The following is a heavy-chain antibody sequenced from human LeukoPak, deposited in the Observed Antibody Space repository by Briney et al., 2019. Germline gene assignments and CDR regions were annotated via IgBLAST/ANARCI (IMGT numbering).Heavy chain of an antibody. CDR2: MNPNSGRT. V-gene: IGHV1-8*01. J-gene: IGHJ4*02. CDR3: TGETSSRYFDY. CDR1: GYTLTSYD. Sequence: ASVKVSCKASGYTLTSYDINWVRQATGQGLEWMGWMNPNSGRTGYAQNFQGRITITRYTSISTAYMELSSLRSEDTAVYYCTGETSSRYFDYWGQGTLVTVSS.